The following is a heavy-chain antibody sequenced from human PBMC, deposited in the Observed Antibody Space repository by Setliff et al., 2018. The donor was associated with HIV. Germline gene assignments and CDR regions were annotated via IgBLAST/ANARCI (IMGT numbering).Heavy chain of an antibody. CDR3: ARVGLSAVPFPTVY. Sequence: ASVKVSCKASGYTFTSYAMHWVRQAPGQRLEWMGWINAGNGNTKYSQKFQGRVTITRDTSASTAYMELRSLRSDDTAVYYCARVGLSAVPFPTVYWGQGTLVTVSS. CDR1: GYTFTSYA. J-gene: IGHJ4*02. V-gene: IGHV1-3*01. CDR2: INAGNGNT. D-gene: IGHD4-4*01.